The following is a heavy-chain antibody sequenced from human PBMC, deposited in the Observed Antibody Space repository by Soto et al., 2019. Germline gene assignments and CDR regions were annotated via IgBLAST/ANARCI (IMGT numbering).Heavy chain of an antibody. V-gene: IGHV4-34*01. CDR1: GGSFSGYY. J-gene: IGHJ3*02. CDR3: ARGRLVDAFDI. Sequence: SETLSLTCAVYGGSFSGYYWSWIRQPPGKGLEWIGEINHSGSTNYNPSLKSRVTISVDTSKNQFSLKLSSVTAADTAVYYCARGRLVDAFDIWGQGTMVTVSS. CDR2: INHSGST.